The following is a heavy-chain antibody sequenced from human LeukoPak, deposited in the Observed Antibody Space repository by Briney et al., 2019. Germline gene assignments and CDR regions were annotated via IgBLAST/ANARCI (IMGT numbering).Heavy chain of an antibody. CDR2: ISGNGVTT. CDR3: ARDFGRNYYDSSGLIDY. CDR1: GFSFSGDY. Sequence: GGSLRLSCAASGFSFSGDYIHWVRQAPGKGLEYVSAISGNGVTTHYTNSVKGRFTISRDNSKNTLYLQMGSLRAEDMAVYYCARDFGRNYYDSSGLIDYWGQGTLVTVSS. J-gene: IGHJ4*02. V-gene: IGHV3-64*01. D-gene: IGHD3-22*01.